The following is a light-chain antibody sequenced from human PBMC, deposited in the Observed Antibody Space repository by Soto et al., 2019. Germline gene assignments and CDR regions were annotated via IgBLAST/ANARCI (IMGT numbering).Light chain of an antibody. CDR2: TND. J-gene: IGLJ1*01. Sequence: QSVLTQPPSASGTPGQRVIISCSGGSSNIGRNTVNWYQHLPGTAPRLLIYTNDQRPSGVPDRFSGSKSGTSASLAISGLQSEDEADYYCAAWDDTFSFAFGTGTKVTVL. CDR3: AAWDDTFSFA. CDR1: SSNIGRNT. V-gene: IGLV1-44*01.